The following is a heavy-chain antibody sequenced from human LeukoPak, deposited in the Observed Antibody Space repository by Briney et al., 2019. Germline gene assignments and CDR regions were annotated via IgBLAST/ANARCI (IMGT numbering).Heavy chain of an antibody. CDR3: ARGYSSSWYFNWFDP. D-gene: IGHD6-13*01. CDR2: INHSGST. CDR1: GGSFSGYY. J-gene: IGHJ5*02. Sequence: SETLSLTCSVYGGSFSGYYWSWIRQPPGKGLEWIGEINHSGSTNYNPSLKSRVTISVDTSKNQFSLKLTSVTAADTAVYYCARGYSSSWYFNWFDPWGQGTLVTVSS. V-gene: IGHV4-34*01.